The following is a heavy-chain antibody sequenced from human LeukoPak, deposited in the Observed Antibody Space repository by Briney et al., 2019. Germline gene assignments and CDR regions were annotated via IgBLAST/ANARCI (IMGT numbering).Heavy chain of an antibody. D-gene: IGHD2-15*01. J-gene: IGHJ4*02. CDR1: GFTFSSYG. CDR3: AKDQEVVVAATYDFDY. V-gene: IGHV3-30*18. Sequence: GGSLRLSCAASGFTFSSYGMHWVRQAPGKGLEWGAVISYDGSNKYYADSVKGRFTISRDNSKNTLYLQMNSLRAEDTAVYYCAKDQEVVVAATYDFDYWGQGTLVTVSS. CDR2: ISYDGSNK.